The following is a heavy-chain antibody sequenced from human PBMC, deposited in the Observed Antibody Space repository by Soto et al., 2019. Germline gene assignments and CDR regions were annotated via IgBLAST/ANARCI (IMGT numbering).Heavy chain of an antibody. D-gene: IGHD3-10*01. CDR2: INAGNGHT. J-gene: IGHJ4*02. V-gene: IGHV1-3*01. CDR3: ASPSYGSGSYY. CDR1: GYTFSNYL. Sequence: QVQLVQSGAEVKKPGASVKVSCKASGYTFSNYLLHWVRQAPGQGLEWMGWINAGNGHTKYSQKFQGRVTFTRDTSATTAYIELSSLRSEHTAVYYCASPSYGSGSYYWGQGTLVTVSS.